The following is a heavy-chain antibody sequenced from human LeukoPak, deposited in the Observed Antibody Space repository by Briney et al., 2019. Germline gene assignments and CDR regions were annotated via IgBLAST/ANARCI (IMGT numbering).Heavy chain of an antibody. V-gene: IGHV5-51*01. CDR2: IYPGDSDT. CDR1: GYSFTSYW. J-gene: IGHJ4*02. CDR3: ARHPIQYGSGSYFYYFDY. D-gene: IGHD3-10*01. Sequence: GESLKISCKGSGYSFTSYWIGWVRQMPGKGLEWMGIIYPGDSDTRYSPSFQGQVTISADKSISTAYLQWSSLKASDTAMYYCARHPIQYGSGSYFYYFDYWGQGTLVTVSS.